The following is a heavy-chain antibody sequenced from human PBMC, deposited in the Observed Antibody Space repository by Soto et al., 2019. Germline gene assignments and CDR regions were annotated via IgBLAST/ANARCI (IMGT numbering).Heavy chain of an antibody. D-gene: IGHD3-10*01. V-gene: IGHV3-49*05. Sequence: EMQLVESGGGLVKPGRSLRLSCSGSGFTFRDYALTWFRQTPGKGLECVGFIRSEAYGGTPDYAASVQCRFTISRDDFRGGAYLQMDSLRSEDTGVYYCSPLPRNTRGSPFTCWGQGTQVTVSS. CDR2: IRSEAYGGTP. J-gene: IGHJ4*02. CDR3: SPLPRNTRGSPFTC. CDR1: GFTFRDYA.